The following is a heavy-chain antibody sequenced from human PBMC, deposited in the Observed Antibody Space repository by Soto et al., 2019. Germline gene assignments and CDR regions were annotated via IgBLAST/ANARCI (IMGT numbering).Heavy chain of an antibody. CDR2: INPICGTA. D-gene: IGHD3-10*01. V-gene: IGHV1-69*13. CDR1: GYTFTGYY. J-gene: IGHJ4*02. CDR3: ARDLDPSGSYYTDY. Sequence: SVKVSCKASGYTFTGYYMHWVRQAPGQGLEWMGGINPICGTANYAQKFQGRVTMTADESTSTAYMELSSLRSEGTAVYYCARDLDPSGSYYTDYWGPGTLVTVSS.